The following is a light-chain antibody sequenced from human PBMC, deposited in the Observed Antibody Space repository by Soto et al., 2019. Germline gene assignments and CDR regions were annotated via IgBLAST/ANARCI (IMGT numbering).Light chain of an antibody. CDR1: SANIGSNY. CDR3: GSWDSSLSAGV. Sequence: QSVLTQPPSVSAAPGQKVTLSCSGSSANIGSNYVSWYQQVPGTAPKLLIYEDHKRPSEIPDRFSGSKSGTSATLGITGLLTGDEADYYCGSWDSSLSAGVFGGGTKLTVL. V-gene: IGLV1-51*01. J-gene: IGLJ3*02. CDR2: EDH.